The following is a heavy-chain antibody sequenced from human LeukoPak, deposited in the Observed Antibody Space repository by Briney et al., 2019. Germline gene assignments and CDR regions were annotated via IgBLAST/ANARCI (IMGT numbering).Heavy chain of an antibody. V-gene: IGHV4-4*07. J-gene: IGHJ4*02. Sequence: PSETLSLTCTVSGGSISSYYWSWIRQPAGKGLEWIGRIYTTGITNYNPSLKSRVTMSVDTSENQFSLKLSSVTAAGTAVYYCARDKSIAVAGSRFDYWGQGTLVTASS. CDR1: GGSISSYY. CDR2: IYTTGIT. D-gene: IGHD6-19*01. CDR3: ARDKSIAVAGSRFDY.